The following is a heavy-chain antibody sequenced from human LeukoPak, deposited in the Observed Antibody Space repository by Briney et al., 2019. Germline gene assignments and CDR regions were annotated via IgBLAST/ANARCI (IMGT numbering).Heavy chain of an antibody. Sequence: ASVKVSCKASGYTFTYYYIHWVRQAPGQGLEWMGIINPSGGSTSYAQKFQGRVTMTRDTSTSTVYMELISLRSEDTAVYYCARELRWQQLEGGAFDIWGQGTLVTVSS. J-gene: IGHJ4*02. CDR3: ARELRWQQLEGGAFDI. D-gene: IGHD6-13*01. V-gene: IGHV1-46*01. CDR1: GYTFTYYY. CDR2: INPSGGST.